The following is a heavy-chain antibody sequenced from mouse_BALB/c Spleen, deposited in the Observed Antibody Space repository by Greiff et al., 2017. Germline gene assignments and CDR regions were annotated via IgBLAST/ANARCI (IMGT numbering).Heavy chain of an antibody. Sequence: QVQLKESGAELARPGASVKLSCKASGYTFTSYWMQWVKQRPGQGLEWIGAIYPGDGDTRYTQKFKGKATLTADKSSSTAYMQLSSLASEDSAVYYCAAVPHYYGNYEYWGQGTLVTVSA. CDR2: IYPGDGDT. J-gene: IGHJ3*01. V-gene: IGHV1-87*01. D-gene: IGHD2-1*01. CDR1: GYTFTSYW. CDR3: AAVPHYYGNYEY.